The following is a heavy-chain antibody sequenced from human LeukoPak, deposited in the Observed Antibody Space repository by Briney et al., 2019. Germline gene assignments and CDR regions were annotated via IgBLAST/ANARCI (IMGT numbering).Heavy chain of an antibody. J-gene: IGHJ6*02. CDR2: ISAYNGNT. V-gene: IGHV1-18*01. CDR3: ARDLPHYDILTGSLYYYYYGMDV. D-gene: IGHD3-9*01. Sequence: ASVKVSCKASGYTFTSYGISWVRQAPGQGLEWMGWISAYNGNTNYAQKLQGRVTMTTDTSTSTAYMELRSLRSDDTAVYYCARDLPHYDILTGSLYYYYYGMDVWGQGTTVTVSS. CDR1: GYTFTSYG.